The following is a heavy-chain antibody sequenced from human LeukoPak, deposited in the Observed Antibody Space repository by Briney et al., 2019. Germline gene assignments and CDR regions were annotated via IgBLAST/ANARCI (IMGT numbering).Heavy chain of an antibody. CDR3: ARGRYGSYTPDFDF. CDR1: GFTFSTYS. D-gene: IGHD6-13*01. V-gene: IGHV3-30*04. CDR2: ISYDGSNK. J-gene: IGHJ4*02. Sequence: GKSLRLSCAASGFTFSTYSMHWVRQAPGKGLEWVAVISYDGSNKYYADSVRSRFTISRDNSKNTLYLQMNSLGDEDTAVYYCARGRYGSYTPDFDFWGQGTLVTVSS.